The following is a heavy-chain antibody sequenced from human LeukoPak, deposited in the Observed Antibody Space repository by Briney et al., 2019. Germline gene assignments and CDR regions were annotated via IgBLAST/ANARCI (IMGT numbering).Heavy chain of an antibody. CDR1: GYTFTSYG. D-gene: IGHD7-27*01. J-gene: IGHJ4*02. Sequence: ASVKVSCKASGYTFTSYGINWVRQATGQGLEWLGWMSPNNGDTGYAQKFQGRVTMTRDTSTNTAYMELRALTSEDTAVYYCARNPPRPGDFNSGGRGALVPVSS. CDR3: ARNPPRPGDFNS. V-gene: IGHV1-8*02. CDR2: MSPNNGDT.